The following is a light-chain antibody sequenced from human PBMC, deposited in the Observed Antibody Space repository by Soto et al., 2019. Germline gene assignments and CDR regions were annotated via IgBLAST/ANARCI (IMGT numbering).Light chain of an antibody. V-gene: IGLV1-40*01. Sequence: QAVVTQPPSVSGAPGQRVTISCTGSSSNIGAGYNVHWYHQLPGTAPKLLIYGNSNRPSGVPDRFSGSKSGTSASLAITGLQVEDEADYYCQSYDSSLSGVVFGGGTKLTVL. CDR1: SSNIGAGYN. CDR2: GNS. J-gene: IGLJ2*01. CDR3: QSYDSSLSGVV.